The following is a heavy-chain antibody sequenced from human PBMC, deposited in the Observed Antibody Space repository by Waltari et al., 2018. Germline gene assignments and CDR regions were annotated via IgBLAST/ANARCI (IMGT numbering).Heavy chain of an antibody. V-gene: IGHV1-18*01. CDR1: GYTFTSYG. J-gene: IGHJ4*02. D-gene: IGHD2-15*01. Sequence: QVQLVQSGAEVKKPGASVKVSCKASGYTFTSYGISWVRPAPGQGLEWMGWISAYNGNTNDAQKLQGGVTMTTDTSTSTAYMELRSLRSDDTAVYYCARDGDVVVVVAAQAYYFDYWGQGTLVTVSS. CDR2: ISAYNGNT. CDR3: ARDGDVVVVVAAQAYYFDY.